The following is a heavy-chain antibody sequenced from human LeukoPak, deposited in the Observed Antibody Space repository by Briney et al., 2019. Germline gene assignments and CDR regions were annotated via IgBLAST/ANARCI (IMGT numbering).Heavy chain of an antibody. D-gene: IGHD3-10*01. CDR2: INHRGST. CDR3: ARGGLVRRFDH. J-gene: IGHJ4*02. V-gene: IGHV4-34*01. Sequence: PAEPLSLTCAVWGGSFSGYYWSWIRQPPGKALEWIGDINHRGSTNYNPSLKSRVPISVDTSKNQFSLNLSSVTAADTAVYYCARGGLVRRFDHWGQGILVPVSS. CDR1: GGSFSGYY.